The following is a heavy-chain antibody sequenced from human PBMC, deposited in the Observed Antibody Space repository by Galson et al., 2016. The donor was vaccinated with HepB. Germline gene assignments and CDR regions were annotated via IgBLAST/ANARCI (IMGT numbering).Heavy chain of an antibody. CDR1: GLTVSSNS. J-gene: IGHJ3*02. CDR2: TDSGGNT. Sequence: SLRLSCAASGLTVSSNSMTWVRQAPGKGLQFVSLTDSGGNTTYANSVRGRFTISRDTSKNTMYLQMSGLRAEDTAVYYCARGGTYWAFDIWGLGTMVTVSS. V-gene: IGHV3-66*01. D-gene: IGHD1-26*01. CDR3: ARGGTYWAFDI.